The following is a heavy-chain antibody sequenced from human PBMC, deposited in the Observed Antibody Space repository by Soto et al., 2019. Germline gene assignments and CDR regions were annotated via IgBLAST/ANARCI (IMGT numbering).Heavy chain of an antibody. Sequence: SETLSLTCAVYGGSFSGYYWSWIRQPPGKGLEWIGEINHSGSTNYNPSLKSRVTISVDTSKNQFSLKLSSVTAADTAVYYCARGRLMVRGVIGYYYYYYMDVWGKGTTVTVSS. CDR2: INHSGST. CDR3: ARGRLMVRGVIGYYYYYYMDV. CDR1: GGSFSGYY. V-gene: IGHV4-34*01. D-gene: IGHD3-10*01. J-gene: IGHJ6*03.